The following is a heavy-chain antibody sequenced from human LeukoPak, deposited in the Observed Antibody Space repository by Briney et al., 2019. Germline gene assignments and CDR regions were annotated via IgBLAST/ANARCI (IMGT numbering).Heavy chain of an antibody. J-gene: IGHJ6*02. CDR2: IYPSDSDT. D-gene: IGHD5-18*01. CDR1: GYTFTNFW. V-gene: IGHV5-51*01. Sequence: GESLKISCKASGYTFTNFWIGWVRQMPGKGLEWMGIIYPSDSDTRYSPSFQGQVTISADKSISTAYLQWSSLKASDTAMYYCARHPRIQLWPRGYYYGMDVWGQGTTVTVSS. CDR3: ARHPRIQLWPRGYYYGMDV.